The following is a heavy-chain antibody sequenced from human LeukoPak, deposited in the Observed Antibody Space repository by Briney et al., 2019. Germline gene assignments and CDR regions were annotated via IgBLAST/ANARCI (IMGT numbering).Heavy chain of an antibody. CDR2: ISYDGSNK. CDR1: GFTFSSYA. V-gene: IGHV3-30-3*01. J-gene: IGHJ4*02. D-gene: IGHD3-10*01. CDR3: ARATYYYGSGSYYSGRAHLDY. Sequence: PGRSLRLSCAASGFTFSSYAMHWVRQAPGKGLEWVAVISYDGSNKYYADSVKGRFTISRDNSKNTLYLQMNSLRAEDTAVYYCARATYYYGSGSYYSGRAHLDYWGQGTLVTVSS.